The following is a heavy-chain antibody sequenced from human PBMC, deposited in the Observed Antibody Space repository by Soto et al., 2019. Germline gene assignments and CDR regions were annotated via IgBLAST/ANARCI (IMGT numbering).Heavy chain of an antibody. Sequence: PGGSLRLSCAASGFTFSDYYMSWIRQAPGKGLEWVSYISSSSSYTNYADSVKGRFTISRDNAKNSLYLQMNSLRAEDTAVYYYAIERISNYYGSGSYPDYWGQGTLVTVSS. V-gene: IGHV3-11*05. CDR3: AIERISNYYGSGSYPDY. J-gene: IGHJ4*02. CDR2: ISSSSSYT. D-gene: IGHD3-10*01. CDR1: GFTFSDYY.